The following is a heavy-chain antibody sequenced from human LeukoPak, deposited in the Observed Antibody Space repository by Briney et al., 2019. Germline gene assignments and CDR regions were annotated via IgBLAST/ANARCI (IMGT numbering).Heavy chain of an antibody. CDR1: GYTFTSYY. V-gene: IGHV1-46*04. CDR2: INPSGGST. Sequence: ASVKVSCKASGYTFTSYYMHWVRQAPGQGLEWMGIINPSGGSTHYADSVKGRFTISRDNSKNTLYLQMNSLRAEDTAVYYCAKRGYIYNYSYYFDYWGQGTLVTVSS. CDR3: AKRGYIYNYSYYFDY. J-gene: IGHJ4*02. D-gene: IGHD5-18*01.